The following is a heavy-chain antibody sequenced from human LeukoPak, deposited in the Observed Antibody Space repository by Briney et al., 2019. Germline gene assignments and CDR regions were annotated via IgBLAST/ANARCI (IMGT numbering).Heavy chain of an antibody. CDR3: ARTYSGSHTYYFDF. D-gene: IGHD1-26*01. Sequence: ETLSLTCTVSGDSISSYYWSWIRPSPGKRLESIGFIYYSGSTNYNPSLKSRVTISVDTSKKQFSLKLTSVTAADTAVYYCARTYSGSHTYYFDFWGQGTRVSVSS. V-gene: IGHV4-59*01. J-gene: IGHJ4*02. CDR2: IYYSGST. CDR1: GDSISSYY.